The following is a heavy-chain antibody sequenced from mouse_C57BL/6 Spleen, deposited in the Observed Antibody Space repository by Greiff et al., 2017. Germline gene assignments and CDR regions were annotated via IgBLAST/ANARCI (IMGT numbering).Heavy chain of an antibody. V-gene: IGHV1-80*01. CDR2: IYPGDGDT. Sequence: VHLQQSGAELVKPGASVKISCKASGYAFSSYWMNWVKQRPGKGLEWIGQIYPGDGDTNYNGKFKGKATLTADKSSSTAYMQLSSLTSEDSAVYFCARGGNGENSSDSWGQGTTLTLSS. CDR1: GYAFSSYW. CDR3: ARGGNGENSSDS. J-gene: IGHJ2*01.